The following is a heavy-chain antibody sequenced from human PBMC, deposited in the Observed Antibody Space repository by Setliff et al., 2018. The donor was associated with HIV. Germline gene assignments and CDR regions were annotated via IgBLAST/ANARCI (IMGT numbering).Heavy chain of an antibody. J-gene: IGHJ5*02. CDR3: ARVVELPLYYYGSGRDWFDP. Sequence: SETLSLTCTVSGGSISSYYWSWIRQPPGKGLEWIGYIYYSGSTNYNPSLKSRVTISVDTSKNQFSLKLSSVTAADTAVYYCARVVELPLYYYGSGRDWFDPWGQGTPVTVSS. V-gene: IGHV4-59*01. D-gene: IGHD3-10*01. CDR2: IYYSGST. CDR1: GGSISSYY.